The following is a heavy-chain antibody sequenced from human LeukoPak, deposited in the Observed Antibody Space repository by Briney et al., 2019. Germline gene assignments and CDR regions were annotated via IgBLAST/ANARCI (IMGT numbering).Heavy chain of an antibody. CDR1: GGSISDYY. V-gene: IGHV4-59*01. Sequence: SETLSLTCNVSGGSISDYYLSWIRQSPGKGLEWIGYRYYTGSSSQNPSLKSRVSISLDTPKNQFTLQLTSVTAADTAVYYCAMTYDFWTGSFDYWGQGSLVTVSS. J-gene: IGHJ4*02. CDR3: AMTYDFWTGSFDY. D-gene: IGHD3-3*01. CDR2: RYYTGSS.